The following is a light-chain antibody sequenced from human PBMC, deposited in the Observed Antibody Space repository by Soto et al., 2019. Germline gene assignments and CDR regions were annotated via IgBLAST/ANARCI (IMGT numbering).Light chain of an antibody. Sequence: EIVMTQSQATLSVSPGERATLSCRASQSFSSNLAWYQQKPGQAPRLLISGASTTATGIPARFSVSGSGTEFTLTISSLQSEDFAVYYCHPYNNWPPFLTFGGGTKVEIK. V-gene: IGKV3-15*01. CDR1: QSFSSN. J-gene: IGKJ4*01. CDR3: HPYNNWPPFLT. CDR2: GAS.